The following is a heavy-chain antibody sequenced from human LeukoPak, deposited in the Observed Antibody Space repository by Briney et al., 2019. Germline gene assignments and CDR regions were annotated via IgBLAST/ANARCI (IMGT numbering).Heavy chain of an antibody. CDR3: ARNHDDSSGYHNWFDP. V-gene: IGHV1-2*02. Sequence: ASVKVSCKASGYTFTGYYMHWVRQAPGQGLEWMGWINPNSGGTNYAQKFQGRVTMTRDTSISTAYMELSRLRSDDTAVYYCARNHDDSSGYHNWFDPWGQGTLVTVSS. CDR2: INPNSGGT. D-gene: IGHD3-22*01. J-gene: IGHJ5*02. CDR1: GYTFTGYY.